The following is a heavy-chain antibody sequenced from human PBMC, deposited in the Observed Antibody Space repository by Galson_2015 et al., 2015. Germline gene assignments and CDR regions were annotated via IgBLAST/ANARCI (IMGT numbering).Heavy chain of an antibody. CDR2: IYYSGST. J-gene: IGHJ2*01. Sequence: LSLTCAVYGGSFSGYYWSWIRQPPGKGLEWIGYIYYSGSTNYNPSLKSRVTISVDTSKNQFSLKLSSVTAADTAVYYCARDWRSYWYFDLWGRGTLVTVSS. CDR1: GGSFSGYY. CDR3: ARDWRSYWYFDL. V-gene: IGHV4-59*01.